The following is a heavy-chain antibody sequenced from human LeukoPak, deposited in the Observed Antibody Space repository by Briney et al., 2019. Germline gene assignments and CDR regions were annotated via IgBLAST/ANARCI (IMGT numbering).Heavy chain of an antibody. CDR3: ARRTYSSSWTNDY. CDR1: GFTFSDYY. D-gene: IGHD6-13*01. Sequence: GGSLRLSCAASGFTFSDYYMSWIRQAPGKGLEWVSYISSSGSTIYYADSVKGRFTISRDNAKNSLYLQMNSLRAEDTAVYCCARRTYSSSWTNDYWGQGTLVTVSS. V-gene: IGHV3-11*01. CDR2: ISSSGSTI. J-gene: IGHJ4*02.